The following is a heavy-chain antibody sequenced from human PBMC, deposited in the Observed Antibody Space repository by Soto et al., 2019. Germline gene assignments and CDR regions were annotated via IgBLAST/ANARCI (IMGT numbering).Heavy chain of an antibody. J-gene: IGHJ5*02. V-gene: IGHV4-59*01. D-gene: IGHD3-22*01. Sequence: TLSLTCTVSGGSISSYYWSWIRQPPGKGLEWIGYIYYSGSTNYNPSLKSRVTISVDTSKNQFSLKLSSVTAADTAVYYCARKHYYDSSGLNWFDPWGQGTLVTVSS. CDR3: ARKHYYDSSGLNWFDP. CDR1: GGSISSYY. CDR2: IYYSGST.